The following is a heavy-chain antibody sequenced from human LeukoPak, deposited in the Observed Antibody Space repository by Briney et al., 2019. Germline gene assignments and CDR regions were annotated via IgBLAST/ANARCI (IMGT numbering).Heavy chain of an antibody. D-gene: IGHD2-2*01. CDR3: AKGVSVPAAISGAFDI. J-gene: IGHJ3*02. V-gene: IGHV3-23*01. CDR1: GFTFSSYA. Sequence: PGGSLRLSCAASGFTFSSYAMSWVRQAPGKGLEWVSAISGSGGSTYYADSVKGRFTISRDNSKNTLYLQMNSLRAEDTAVYYCAKGVSVPAAISGAFDIWGQGTMVTVSS. CDR2: ISGSGGST.